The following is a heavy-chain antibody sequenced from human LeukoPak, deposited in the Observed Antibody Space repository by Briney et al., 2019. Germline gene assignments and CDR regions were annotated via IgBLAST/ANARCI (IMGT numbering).Heavy chain of an antibody. V-gene: IGHV4-59*08. CDR2: IYYSGST. D-gene: IGHD2-15*01. CDR3: ARGGLLTLLPFFDY. Sequence: SETLSLTCTVSGGSISSYYWSWIRQPPGKGLEWIGYIYYSGSTNYDPSLKSRVTISVDTSKNQFSLKLSSVTAADTAVYYCARGGLLTLLPFFDYWGQGTLVTVSS. CDR1: GGSISSYY. J-gene: IGHJ4*02.